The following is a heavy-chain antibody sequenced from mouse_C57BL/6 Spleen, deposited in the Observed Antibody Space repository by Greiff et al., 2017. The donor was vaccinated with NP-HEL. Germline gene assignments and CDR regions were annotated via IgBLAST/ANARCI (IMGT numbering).Heavy chain of an antibody. V-gene: IGHV5-12*01. CDR2: ISNGGGST. CDR3: AITTVVAYYYAMDY. Sequence: EVKLVESGGGLVQPGGSLKLSCAASGFTFSDYYMYWVRQTPEKRLEWVAYISNGGGSTYYPDTVKGRFTISRDNAKNTLYLQMSRLKSEDTAMYYCAITTVVAYYYAMDYWGQGTSVTVSS. J-gene: IGHJ4*01. D-gene: IGHD1-1*01. CDR1: GFTFSDYY.